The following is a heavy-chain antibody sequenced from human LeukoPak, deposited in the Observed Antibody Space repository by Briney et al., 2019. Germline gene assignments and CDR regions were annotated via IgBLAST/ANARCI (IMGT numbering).Heavy chain of an antibody. J-gene: IGHJ4*02. CDR1: GGSINSNSYY. CDR3: ASDRSGLSFCF. Sequence: SETLSLTCTVSGGSINSNSYYWGWIRQPPGKGLEWIGSIYYSGNTYYNPSLKSRVTISVDTSKNQFSLKLSSVTAADTAVYYCASDRSGLSFCFWGQGTLVTVSS. D-gene: IGHD3-22*01. CDR2: IYYSGNT. V-gene: IGHV4-39*01.